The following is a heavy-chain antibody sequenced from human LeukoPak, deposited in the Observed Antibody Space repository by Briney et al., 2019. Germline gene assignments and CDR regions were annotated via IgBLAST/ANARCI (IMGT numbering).Heavy chain of an antibody. CDR2: INSDGSST. V-gene: IGHV3-74*01. CDR3: ARDQGDAFDI. CDR1: GFTFSRYW. Sequence: PGGSLRLSCAASGFTFSRYWMHWVRQAPGKGRVWVSRINSDGSSTSYADSVKGRFTISRDNAKNTLYLQMNSLRAEDTAVYYCARDQGDAFDIWGQGTMVTVSS. J-gene: IGHJ3*02.